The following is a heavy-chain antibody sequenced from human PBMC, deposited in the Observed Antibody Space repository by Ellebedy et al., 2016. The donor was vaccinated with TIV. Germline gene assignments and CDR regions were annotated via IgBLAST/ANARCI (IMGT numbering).Heavy chain of an antibody. J-gene: IGHJ4*03. Sequence: PGGSLRLSCAASGFTFSDYWMSWVRQAPGKGLEWVANIKQDGSEKWYVDSVKGRFTISRDNAKTSLYLQMSSLRAEDTAVYYCARDQGWAYPGSTRFDYWGQGTLVTVSS. D-gene: IGHD3-10*01. CDR3: ARDQGWAYPGSTRFDY. V-gene: IGHV3-7*01. CDR2: IKQDGSEK. CDR1: GFTFSDYW.